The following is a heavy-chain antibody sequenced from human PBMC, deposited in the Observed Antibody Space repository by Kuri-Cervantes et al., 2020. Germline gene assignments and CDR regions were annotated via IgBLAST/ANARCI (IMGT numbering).Heavy chain of an antibody. J-gene: IGHJ4*02. CDR3: ASSNEPYYFDY. V-gene: IGHV3-48*01. CDR1: GFTFSSYS. D-gene: IGHD3-10*01. Sequence: GGSLRLSCAASGFTFSSYSMNWVRQAPGKGLEWVSYISSGSSTIYYADSVKGRFTISRDNSKNTLYLQMNSLRAEDTAVYYCASSNEPYYFDYWGQGTLVTVSS. CDR2: ISSGSSTI.